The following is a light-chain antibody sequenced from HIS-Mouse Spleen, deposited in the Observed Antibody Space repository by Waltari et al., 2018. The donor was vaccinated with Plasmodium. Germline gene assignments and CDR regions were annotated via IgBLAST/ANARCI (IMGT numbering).Light chain of an antibody. CDR1: SSDVGRYNL. CDR2: EGS. J-gene: IGLJ2*01. V-gene: IGLV2-23*03. Sequence: QSALTQPASVSGSPGQSITISCTGTSSDVGRYNLFSWYQQHPGKAPKLMIYEGSKRPSGVSNRFSGSKSGNTASLTISGLQAEDEADYYCCSYVGSSTFVVFGGGTKLTVL. CDR3: CSYVGSSTFVV.